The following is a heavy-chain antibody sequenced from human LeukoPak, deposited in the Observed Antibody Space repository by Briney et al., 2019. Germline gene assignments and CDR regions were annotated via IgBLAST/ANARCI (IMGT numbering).Heavy chain of an antibody. CDR3: ARHDFSSGWYHY. J-gene: IGHJ4*02. D-gene: IGHD6-19*01. V-gene: IGHV4-59*08. CDR1: GGSISGYY. CDR2: IYYSGIT. Sequence: PSETLSLTCTVSGGSISGYYWDWIRQPPGKGLEWIGYIYYSGITNYNPSLKSRVTISVDTSKNQFSLRVSSVTAADTAVYYCARHDFSSGWYHYWGQGTLVTVST.